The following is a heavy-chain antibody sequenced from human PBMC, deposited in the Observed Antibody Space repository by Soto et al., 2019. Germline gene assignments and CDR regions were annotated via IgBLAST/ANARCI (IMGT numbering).Heavy chain of an antibody. Sequence: ASVKVSCKASGYTFTIYGISWVRQAPGQGLEWMGWISAYNGNTNYAQKLQGRVTMTTDTSTSTAYMELRSLRSDDTAVYYCARDLVLERHYYYGMDVWGQGTTVTVSS. CDR1: GYTFTIYG. J-gene: IGHJ6*02. V-gene: IGHV1-18*01. CDR3: ARDLVLERHYYYGMDV. D-gene: IGHD2-8*02. CDR2: ISAYNGNT.